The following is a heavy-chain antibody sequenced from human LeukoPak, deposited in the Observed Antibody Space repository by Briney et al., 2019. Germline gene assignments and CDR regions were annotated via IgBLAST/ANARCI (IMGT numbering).Heavy chain of an antibody. CDR1: GFTFDDYV. CDR3: ARGAAGYVGASSFDY. V-gene: IGHV3-21*01. CDR2: ISSSTTYI. Sequence: KSGGSLRLSCAASGFTFDDYVMNWVRQAPGKGLEWVSSISSSTTYISCADSVKGRFTISRDNAKNSLYLQMNSLRAEDTAVYYCARGAAGYVGASSFDYWGQGTLVTVPS. J-gene: IGHJ4*02. D-gene: IGHD1-26*01.